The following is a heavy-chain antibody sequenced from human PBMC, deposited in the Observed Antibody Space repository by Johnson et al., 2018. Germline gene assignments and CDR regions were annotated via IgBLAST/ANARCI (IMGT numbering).Heavy chain of an antibody. D-gene: IGHD5-18*01. CDR1: GFTFRNYW. CDR2: IKGDGSRT. Sequence: EVQLLESGGGLVRPGGSLRLSCVASGFTFRNYWMHWVRQTSGKGLVWVSRIKGDGSRTDYADSVKGRFTISRDKAKNTLYMEMNTLRVEDTAVYYCARGLGNTAMAPDGIGYWGQGTLVTVSS. V-gene: IGHV3-74*01. J-gene: IGHJ4*02. CDR3: ARGLGNTAMAPDGIGY.